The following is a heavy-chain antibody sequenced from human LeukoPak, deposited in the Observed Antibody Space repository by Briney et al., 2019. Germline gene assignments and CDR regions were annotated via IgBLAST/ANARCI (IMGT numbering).Heavy chain of an antibody. Sequence: PSETLSLTCTVSGGSISSSRYYWGWVRQPPGKGLEWIGIIYYTGSTYYNPSLKSRVTIFVDTSKSQFSLKLRSVAAADTAVYYCARRPYDGAYLDYWGQGTLVTVSS. J-gene: IGHJ4*02. CDR2: IYYTGST. CDR1: GGSISSSRYY. V-gene: IGHV4-39*01. CDR3: ARRPYDGAYLDY. D-gene: IGHD3-22*01.